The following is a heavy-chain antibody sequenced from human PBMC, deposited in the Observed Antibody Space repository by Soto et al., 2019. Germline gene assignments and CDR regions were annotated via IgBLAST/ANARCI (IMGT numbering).Heavy chain of an antibody. CDR2: IHHNGDT. D-gene: IGHD2-8*01. CDR1: GDSMNTNNW. J-gene: IGHJ4*02. CDR3: ARTRQSCTPSRCQDVYFDF. V-gene: IGHV4-4*02. Sequence: PSETLSLTCAVFGDSMNTNNWWSWVRQTPGKGLEWIGEIHHNGDTTYTPSLKSRVTMSLDKSKYHFSLSLTSVTAADTAAYYCARTRQSCTPSRCQDVYFDFWGRGTLVTVSS.